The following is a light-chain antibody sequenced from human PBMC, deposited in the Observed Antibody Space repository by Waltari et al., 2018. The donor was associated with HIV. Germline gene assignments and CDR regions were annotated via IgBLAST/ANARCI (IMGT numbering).Light chain of an antibody. Sequence: QSVLTQPPSASGTPGQRVTLSCSGSSSNIGPHTVHWYQHLPGSAPKLLIYSNNQRPSGVPDRFSASKSGTSASLAISGLRSEDEAEYYCAAWDENLNGLFGGGTKLTVL. CDR2: SNN. V-gene: IGLV1-44*01. CDR3: AAWDENLNGL. J-gene: IGLJ3*02. CDR1: SSNIGPHT.